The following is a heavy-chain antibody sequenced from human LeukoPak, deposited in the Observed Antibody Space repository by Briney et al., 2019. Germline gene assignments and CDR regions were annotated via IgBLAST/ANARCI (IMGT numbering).Heavy chain of an antibody. Sequence: PSETLSLTCTVSGGSISSGDYYWSWIGQPPGKGLEWIGYIYYSGSTYYNPSLKSRVTISVDTSKNQFSLKLSSVTAADTAVYYCARRARGGFGGVIVYYFDYWGQGTLVTVSS. V-gene: IGHV4-30-4*01. CDR2: IYYSGST. CDR3: ARRARGGFGGVIVYYFDY. CDR1: GGSISSGDYY. J-gene: IGHJ4*02. D-gene: IGHD3-16*02.